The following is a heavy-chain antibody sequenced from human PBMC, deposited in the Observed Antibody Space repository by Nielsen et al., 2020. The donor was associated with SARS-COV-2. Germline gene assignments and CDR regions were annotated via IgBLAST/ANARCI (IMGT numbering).Heavy chain of an antibody. J-gene: IGHJ4*02. CDR3: ARDGRIGYGVYLDY. CDR1: GFTFSAYA. V-gene: IGHV3-23*01. CDR2: VSGDVAHTT. Sequence: GGSLRPSCAAPGFTFSAYAMIWVRQAAGKGLEWVSAVSGDVAHTTYYADSVKGRFTISRDNSKNTLYLQMNGLRAEDTAIYYCARDGRIGYGVYLDYWGQGTPVTVSS. D-gene: IGHD5-12*01.